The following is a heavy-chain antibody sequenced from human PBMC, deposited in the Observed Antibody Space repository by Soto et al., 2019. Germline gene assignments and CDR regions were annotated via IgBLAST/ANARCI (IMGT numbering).Heavy chain of an antibody. J-gene: IGHJ4*02. CDR3: AKDSFINLRGYDSY. CDR1: GCTFSPYA. Sequence: GGLILTSAFSGCTFSPYAMIWVRQAPGKGLEWVSAISGSGDSTYYADSVKGRFTISRDNSKNTLYLQMSSLRAEDTAIYYCAKDSFINLRGYDSYWGQGTLVPVSS. V-gene: IGHV3-23*01. CDR2: ISGSGDST. D-gene: IGHD5-12*01.